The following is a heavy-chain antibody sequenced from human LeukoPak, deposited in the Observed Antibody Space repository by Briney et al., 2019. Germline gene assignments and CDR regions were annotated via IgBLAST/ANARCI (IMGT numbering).Heavy chain of an antibody. V-gene: IGHV4-39*07. CDR2: FSYSGST. D-gene: IGHD2-15*01. CDR3: ARDRTVVLMVAATQAHWFDP. CDR1: GDSISSSSYY. J-gene: IGHJ5*02. Sequence: PSETLSLTCTVSGDSISSSSYYWGWIRQPPGKGLEWIGSFSYSGSTYYNPSLKSRVTISVDTSKNQFSLKLSSVTAADTAVYYRARDRTVVLMVAATQAHWFDPWGQGTLVTVSS.